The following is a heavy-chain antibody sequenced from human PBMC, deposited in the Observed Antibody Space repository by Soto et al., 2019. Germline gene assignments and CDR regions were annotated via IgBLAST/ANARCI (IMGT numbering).Heavy chain of an antibody. CDR2: INSSGSTI. Sequence: LSLTCAVYGVSFSGYCWSWIRQPPGKGLEWVGYINSSGSTIYYADSVKGRFTISRDNAKNSLYLQMNSLRAEDTAVYYCARDGGYCSSTSCKTLYYYYYMDVWGKGTTVTVSS. J-gene: IGHJ6*03. V-gene: IGHV3-11*01. D-gene: IGHD2-2*01. CDR1: GVSFSGYC. CDR3: ARDGGYCSSTSCKTLYYYYYMDV.